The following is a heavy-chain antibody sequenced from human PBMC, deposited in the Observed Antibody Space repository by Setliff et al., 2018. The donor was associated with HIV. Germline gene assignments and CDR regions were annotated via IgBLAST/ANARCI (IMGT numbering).Heavy chain of an antibody. J-gene: IGHJ5*02. V-gene: IGHV1-18*01. CDR1: GYTFTSYG. CDR2: ISAYNGNT. Sequence: ASVKVSCKASGYTFTSYGISWVRQAPGQGLEWMGWISAYNGNTNYAQKLQGRVTMTTDTSTSTAYMERRSLRSDDTAVYNCASDLYCSSTSCYRGWFDPWGQGTLVTVSS. CDR3: ASDLYCSSTSCYRGWFDP. D-gene: IGHD2-2*01.